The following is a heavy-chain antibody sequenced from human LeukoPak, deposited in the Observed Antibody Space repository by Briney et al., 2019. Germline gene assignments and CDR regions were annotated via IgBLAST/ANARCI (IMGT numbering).Heavy chain of an antibody. V-gene: IGHV3-9*01. CDR1: GFTFDDYA. D-gene: IGHD3-16*01. CDR3: AKERLGGFDY. CDR2: ISWNSGSI. Sequence: GGSLRLSCAASGFTFDDYAMHWVRQAPGKGLEWVSGISWNSGSIGYADSVKGRFTISRDNAKNSLYLQMNSLRAEDTALYYCAKERLGGFDYWGQGTLVTVSS. J-gene: IGHJ4*02.